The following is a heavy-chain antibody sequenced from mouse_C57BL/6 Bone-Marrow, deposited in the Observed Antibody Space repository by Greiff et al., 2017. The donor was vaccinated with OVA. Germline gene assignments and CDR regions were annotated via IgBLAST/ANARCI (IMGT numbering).Heavy chain of an antibody. CDR1: GYTFTSYW. CDR2: INPSTGYT. CDR3: AYYYGSSYYAMDD. J-gene: IGHJ4*01. D-gene: IGHD1-1*01. V-gene: IGHV1-7*01. Sequence: VQLQQSGAELAKPGASVKMSCKASGYTFTSYWMHWVKQRPGQGLEWIGYINPSTGYTEYNQKFKDKATLTADKSSSTAYMQLSSLTSEDSAVYYCAYYYGSSYYAMDDWGQGTSVTVSS.